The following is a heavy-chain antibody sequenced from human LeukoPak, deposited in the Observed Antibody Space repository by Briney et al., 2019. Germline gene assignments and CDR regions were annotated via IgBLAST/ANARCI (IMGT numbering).Heavy chain of an antibody. CDR3: ARHEEEDGYNAKTFHH. CDR2: IYYSGRT. J-gene: IGHJ4*02. V-gene: IGHV4-39*01. CDR1: GGSISGSNYY. Sequence: PSETLSLTCTVSGGSISGSNYYWGWIRQPPGMGLEWIGSIYYSGRTYYNPSLKSRVTISVDTSKNQFSLRLSSETAADTAVYYCARHEEEDGYNAKTFHHWGQGTLVTVSS. D-gene: IGHD5-24*01.